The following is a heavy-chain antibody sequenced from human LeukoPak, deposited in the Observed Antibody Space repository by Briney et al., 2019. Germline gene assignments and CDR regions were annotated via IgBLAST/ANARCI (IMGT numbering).Heavy chain of an antibody. CDR3: AKAGVVAAAGTALGY. J-gene: IGHJ4*02. D-gene: IGHD6-13*01. CDR2: IRYDGSNK. V-gene: IGHV3-30*02. Sequence: GGSLRLSCAASGFTFSSYGMHWVRQAPGKGLEWVAFIRYDGSNKYYAGSVKGRFTISRDNSKNTLYLQMNSLRAEDTAVYYCAKAGVVAAAGTALGYWGQGTLVTVSS. CDR1: GFTFSSYG.